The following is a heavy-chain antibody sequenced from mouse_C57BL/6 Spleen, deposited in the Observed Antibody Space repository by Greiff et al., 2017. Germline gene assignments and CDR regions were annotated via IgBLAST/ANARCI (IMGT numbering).Heavy chain of an antibody. J-gene: IGHJ1*03. D-gene: IGHD1-1*01. CDR1: GYTFTSYW. CDR2: IHPNSGST. V-gene: IGHV1-64*01. Sequence: QVQLQQPGAELVKPGASVKLSCKASGYTFTSYWMHWVKQRPGQGLEWIGMIHPNSGSTNYNEKFKSKATLTVDKPSSTAYMQLSSLTSEDSAVYYCAPLGYGSSYWYFDVWGTGTTVTVSA. CDR3: APLGYGSSYWYFDV.